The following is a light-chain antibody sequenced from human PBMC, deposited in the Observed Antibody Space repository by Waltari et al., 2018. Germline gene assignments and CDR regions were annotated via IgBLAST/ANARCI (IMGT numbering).Light chain of an antibody. CDR2: DDS. CDR3: QVWDSSTHHVV. Sequence: SYVLTQPPSVSVAPGKTARISCGGNNMASKSVHWYQQKPGQAPVLVIYDDSDRPSGIPERFSGSNSGNTATLTISRVEAGDEADYYCQVWDSSTHHVVFGGVTKLTVL. V-gene: IGLV3-21*03. CDR1: NMASKS. J-gene: IGLJ2*01.